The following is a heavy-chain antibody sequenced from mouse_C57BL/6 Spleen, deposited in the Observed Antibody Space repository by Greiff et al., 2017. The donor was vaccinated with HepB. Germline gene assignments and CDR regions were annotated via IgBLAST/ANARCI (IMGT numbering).Heavy chain of an antibody. CDR3: AREEGYYYGSSLYYFDY. V-gene: IGHV1-74*01. J-gene: IGHJ2*01. CDR2: IHPSDSDT. D-gene: IGHD1-1*01. Sequence: QVQLQQPGAELVKPGASVKVSCKASGYTFTSYWMHWVKQRPGQGLEWIGRIHPSDSDTNYNQKFKGKATLTAEKSSSTAYMQLSSLTSEDSAVYFCAREEGYYYGSSLYYFDYWGQGTTLTVSS. CDR1: GYTFTSYW.